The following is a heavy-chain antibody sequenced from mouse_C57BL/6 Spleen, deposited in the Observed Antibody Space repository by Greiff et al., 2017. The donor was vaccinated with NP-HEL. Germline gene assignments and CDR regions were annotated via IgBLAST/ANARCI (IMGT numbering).Heavy chain of an antibody. J-gene: IGHJ1*03. CDR3: ARDGGLRGYFDV. CDR2: ISNGGGST. Sequence: EVMLVESGGGLVQPGGSLKLSCAASGFTFSDYYMYWVRQTPEKRLEWVAYISNGGGSTYYPDTVKGRFTISRDNAKNTLYLQMSRLKSEDTAMYYCARDGGLRGYFDVWGTGTTVTVSS. CDR1: GFTFSDYY. V-gene: IGHV5-12*01. D-gene: IGHD2-4*01.